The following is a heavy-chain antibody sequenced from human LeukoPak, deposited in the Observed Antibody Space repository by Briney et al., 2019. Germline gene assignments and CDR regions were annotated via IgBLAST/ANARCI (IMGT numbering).Heavy chain of an antibody. J-gene: IGHJ4*02. D-gene: IGHD2-2*01. CDR3: ARETFGTSRPSDH. Sequence: ASVKVSCKGSGYTFSSYAMHWVRQAPGQRLEWMGWINAGNGDTKYSQKFQGRVTITRGTSATTAYMELSSLRSEDTAVYWCARETFGTSRPSDHWGQGTLVTVSS. V-gene: IGHV1-3*01. CDR2: INAGNGDT. CDR1: GYTFSSYA.